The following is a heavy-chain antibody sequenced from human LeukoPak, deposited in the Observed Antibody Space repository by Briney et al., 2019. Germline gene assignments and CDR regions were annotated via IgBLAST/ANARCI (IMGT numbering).Heavy chain of an antibody. CDR3: AKFGAAQDH. CDR2: ISYDGSNK. J-gene: IGHJ4*02. D-gene: IGHD3-10*01. CDR1: GFTFSSYG. V-gene: IGHV3-30*18. Sequence: GGSLRLSCAASGFTFSSYGMHWVRQAPGKGLEWVAVISYDGSNKYYADSVKGRFTISRDNSKNTLYLQMNSLRAEDTAVYYCAKFGAAQDHWGQGTLVTVSS.